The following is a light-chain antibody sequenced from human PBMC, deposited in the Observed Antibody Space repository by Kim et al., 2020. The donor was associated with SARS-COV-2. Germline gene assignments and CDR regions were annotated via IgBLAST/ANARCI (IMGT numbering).Light chain of an antibody. V-gene: IGLV3-1*01. CDR2: QDS. CDR1: KLGDKY. J-gene: IGLJ2*01. CDR3: QAWDSSTGV. Sequence: VSPGQTATITCSGDKLGDKYACWYQQKPGQSPVVVIYQDSKRPSGIPERFSGSNSGNTATLTISGTQAMDEADYYCQAWDSSTGVFGGGTQLTVL.